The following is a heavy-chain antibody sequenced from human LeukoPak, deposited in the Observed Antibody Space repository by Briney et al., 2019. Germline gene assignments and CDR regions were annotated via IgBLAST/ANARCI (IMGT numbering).Heavy chain of an antibody. CDR3: AKGVVTVTTETDY. Sequence: QSGGSLRLSCAASGFTFNSYAMSWVRQAPGKGLEWVSAISGSGGTTYYADSVKGRFTISRDNSKNTLYLQMNSLRAEDTGVYYCAKGVVTVTTETDYWGQGTLVTVSS. V-gene: IGHV3-23*01. CDR2: ISGSGGTT. D-gene: IGHD4-17*01. J-gene: IGHJ4*02. CDR1: GFTFNSYA.